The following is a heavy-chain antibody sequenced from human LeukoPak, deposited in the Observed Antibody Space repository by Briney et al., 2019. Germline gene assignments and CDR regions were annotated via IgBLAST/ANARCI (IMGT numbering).Heavy chain of an antibody. CDR2: MYHSGST. CDR3: ARGPPYAPGVLDV. Sequence: PSETLSLTCTVSGYSISSGFYWGWIRQPPGKGLEWIGSMYHSGSTYYNPSLKSRVTISVDTSKKQFSLKLSSVTAADTAVYYCARGPPYAPGVLDVWGKGTTVTISS. D-gene: IGHD7-27*01. CDR1: GYSISSGFY. V-gene: IGHV4-38-2*02. J-gene: IGHJ6*04.